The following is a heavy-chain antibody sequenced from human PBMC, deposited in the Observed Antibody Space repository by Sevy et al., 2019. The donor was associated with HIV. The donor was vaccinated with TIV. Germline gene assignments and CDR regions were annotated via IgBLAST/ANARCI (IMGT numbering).Heavy chain of an antibody. Sequence: GGSLRLSCAASGFSFSIYSMNWVRQAPGRGLEWVSYMSNTGSTIHYADCVNGRFTISRDNAKNSLYLQMNSLRAEDRAGYYCASQRGGYERLYFFDYWGQGTLVTVSS. V-gene: IGHV3-48*01. CDR2: MSNTGSTI. D-gene: IGHD5-12*01. J-gene: IGHJ4*02. CDR3: ASQRGGYERLYFFDY. CDR1: GFSFSIYS.